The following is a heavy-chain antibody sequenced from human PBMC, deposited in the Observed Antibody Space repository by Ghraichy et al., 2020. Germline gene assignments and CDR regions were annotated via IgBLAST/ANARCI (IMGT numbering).Heavy chain of an antibody. CDR1: GFTFSSYW. D-gene: IGHD3-10*01. CDR2: IKSDGST. J-gene: IGHJ4*02. Sequence: GGSLRLSCAASGFTFSSYWMHWVRQAPGKGLVWVSRIKSDGSTIYADSVKGRFTISRDNAKNTVYLQMNSLGAEDTAVYYCVRDGGSGSFDYWGQGTLVTVSS. V-gene: IGHV3-74*01. CDR3: VRDGGSGSFDY.